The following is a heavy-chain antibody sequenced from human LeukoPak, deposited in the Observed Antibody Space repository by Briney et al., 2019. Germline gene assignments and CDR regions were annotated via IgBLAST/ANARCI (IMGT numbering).Heavy chain of an antibody. CDR2: IYSSGST. J-gene: IGHJ3*02. V-gene: IGHV3-66*01. CDR3: ARGRKTYDAFDI. Sequence: GGSLRLSCAASGFTVSSNYMSWVRQAPGKGLEWVSVIYSSGSTYYADSVKGRFTISRDNSKNTLYLQMNSLRAEDTAVYYCARGRKTYDAFDIWGQGTMVTVSS. CDR1: GFTVSSNY.